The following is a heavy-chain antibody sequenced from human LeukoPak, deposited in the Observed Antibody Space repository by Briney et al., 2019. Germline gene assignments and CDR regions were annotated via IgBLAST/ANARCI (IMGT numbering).Heavy chain of an antibody. Sequence: GGSLRLSCAASGFPFSTYAMSRVRQAPGKGLEWVSVISGSGGDTYYADSVKGRFTISGDNSKNTVYLQMNSLRAEDTALYYCAKGGVYGDYYFDYWGQGTLVTVSS. J-gene: IGHJ4*02. V-gene: IGHV3-23*01. D-gene: IGHD4-17*01. CDR1: GFPFSTYA. CDR3: AKGGVYGDYYFDY. CDR2: ISGSGGDT.